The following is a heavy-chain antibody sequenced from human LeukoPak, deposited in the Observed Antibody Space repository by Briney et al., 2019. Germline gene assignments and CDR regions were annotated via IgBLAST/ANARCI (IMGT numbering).Heavy chain of an antibody. CDR1: GYTFTSYD. Sequence: ASVKVSCKASGYTFTSYDINWVRQATGQGLEWMGWMNPNSGNTGYAQKFQGRVTMTRNTSISTAYMELSSLRSEDTAVYYCARGPARAYCGGDCYSEDYWGQGTLVTVSS. D-gene: IGHD2-21*02. J-gene: IGHJ4*02. V-gene: IGHV1-8*01. CDR3: ARGPARAYCGGDCYSEDY. CDR2: MNPNSGNT.